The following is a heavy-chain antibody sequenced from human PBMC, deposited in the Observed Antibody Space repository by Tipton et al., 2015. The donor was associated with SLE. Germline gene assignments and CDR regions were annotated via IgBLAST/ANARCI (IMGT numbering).Heavy chain of an antibody. CDR2: IDHSGVT. CDR3: ARAEFSSNWYMYWHFDL. Sequence: TLSLTCAVYGRSFIGSYWTWIRQPPGKGLEWIGDIDHSGVTHYNPSLKSRVTISRDTSGNQFSLNLNSVTATDTAVYYCARAEFSSNWYMYWHFDLWGRGTLVTVSS. CDR1: GRSFIGSY. J-gene: IGHJ2*01. D-gene: IGHD6-13*01. V-gene: IGHV4-34*01.